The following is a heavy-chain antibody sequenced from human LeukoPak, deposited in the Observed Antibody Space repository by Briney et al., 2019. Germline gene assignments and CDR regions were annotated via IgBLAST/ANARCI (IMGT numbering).Heavy chain of an antibody. CDR3: ARVFRPGHSSTTGDYYYYYMDV. CDR1: GGSFSGYY. J-gene: IGHJ6*03. V-gene: IGHV4-34*01. CDR2: INHSGST. D-gene: IGHD6-13*01. Sequence: SETLSLTCAVYGGSFSGYYWSWIRQPPGKGLEWIGEINHSGSTNYNPSLKSRVTISVDTSKNQFSLKLSSVTAADTAVYYCARVFRPGHSSTTGDYYYYYMDVWGKGTTVTVSS.